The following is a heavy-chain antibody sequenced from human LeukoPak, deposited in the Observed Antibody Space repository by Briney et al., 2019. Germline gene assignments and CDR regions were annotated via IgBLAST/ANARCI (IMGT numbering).Heavy chain of an antibody. CDR2: IQSSSSLI. J-gene: IGHJ6*02. CDR1: GFTFSNYP. CDR3: VRDGLIAGNMDG. Sequence: GGSLRLSCTASGFTFSNYPMDWVRQAPGKGLEWISYIQSSSSLIYYADSVKGRFTISRDNDKNSLYLQMDSLRAEDTAVYYCVRDGLIAGNMDGWGQGTTVTVSS. D-gene: IGHD3-16*02. V-gene: IGHV3-48*01.